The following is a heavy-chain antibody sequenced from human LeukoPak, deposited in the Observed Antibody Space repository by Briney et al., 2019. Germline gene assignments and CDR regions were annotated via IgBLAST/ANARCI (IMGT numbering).Heavy chain of an antibody. CDR2: IGASGTPK. CDR1: GFPFHFYE. CDR3: SILAVASEFDY. V-gene: IGHV3-48*03. J-gene: IGHJ4*02. D-gene: IGHD6-19*01. Sequence: PGGSLRLSFVVSGFPFHFYELNWVRQAPGKGLEWVSNIGASGTPKYYADSVKGRFSISRDNAKSSLFLQMNSLRVDDTAVYYCSILAVASEFDYWGQGVLVTVSS.